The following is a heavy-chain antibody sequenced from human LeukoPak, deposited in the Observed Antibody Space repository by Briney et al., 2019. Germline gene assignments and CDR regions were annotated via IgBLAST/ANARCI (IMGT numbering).Heavy chain of an antibody. CDR3: ARASYGDYHRPATKYQIYYYYGMDV. Sequence: SETLSLTCAVSGGSISSSNGWSWVRQPPGKGLEWIGEIYYSGSTNYNPSLKSLVTISVDKSKNQFSLKPSSVTAADTAVYYCARASYGDYHRPATKYQIYYYYGMDVWGKGTTVTVSS. CDR1: GGSISSSNG. D-gene: IGHD4-17*01. J-gene: IGHJ6*04. V-gene: IGHV4-4*02. CDR2: IYYSGST.